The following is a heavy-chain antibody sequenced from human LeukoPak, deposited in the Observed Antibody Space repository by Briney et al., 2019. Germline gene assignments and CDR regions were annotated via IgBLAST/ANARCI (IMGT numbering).Heavy chain of an antibody. CDR3: ARDRRAIATAGEYYFDY. V-gene: IGHV1-18*01. Sequence: ASVKVSCKASGYTFTSYGISWVRQAPGQGLEWMGWISAYNGNTNYAQKLQGRVTMTTDTSTSTAYMELRSLRSDDTAVYYCARDRRAIATAGEYYFDYWGQGTLVTVSS. CDR1: GYTFTSYG. D-gene: IGHD6-13*01. J-gene: IGHJ4*02. CDR2: ISAYNGNT.